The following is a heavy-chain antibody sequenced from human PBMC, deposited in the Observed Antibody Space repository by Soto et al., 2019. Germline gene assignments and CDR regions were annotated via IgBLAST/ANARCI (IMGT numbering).Heavy chain of an antibody. D-gene: IGHD6-13*01. V-gene: IGHV1-46*01. CDR1: GYTFTSYY. J-gene: IGHJ5*02. CDR2: INPSGGST. CDR3: ARDGAGIAAAGTKVWFDP. Sequence: ASVKVSCKASGYTFTSYYMHWVRQAPGQGLEWMGIINPSGGSTSYAQKFQGRVTMTRDTSTSTVYMELSSLRSEDTAVYYCARDGAGIAAAGTKVWFDPWGQGNLVTVS.